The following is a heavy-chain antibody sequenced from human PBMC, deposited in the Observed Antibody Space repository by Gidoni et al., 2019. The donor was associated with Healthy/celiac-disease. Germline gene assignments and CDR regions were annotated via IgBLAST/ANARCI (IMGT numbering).Heavy chain of an antibody. V-gene: IGHV3-23*01. D-gene: IGHD3-22*01. CDR1: GFTFSSYA. CDR3: AKSVGDSSGYPIFFDY. J-gene: IGHJ4*02. CDR2: ISGSGGST. Sequence: EVQLLESGGGLVQPGGSLRLSCAASGFTFSSYAMSWVRQAPGKGLEWVSAISGSGGSTYYADSVKGRFTISRDNSKNTLYLQMNSLRAEDTAVYYCAKSVGDSSGYPIFFDYWGQGTLVTVSS.